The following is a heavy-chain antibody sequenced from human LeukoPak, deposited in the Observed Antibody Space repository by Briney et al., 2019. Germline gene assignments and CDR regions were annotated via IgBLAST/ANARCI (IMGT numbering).Heavy chain of an antibody. Sequence: GGSLRLSCAASGFTFSSYGMSWVRQAPGKGLEWVSAISGSGGSTYYADSVKGRFTISRDNSRNTLYLQMNSLRVEDTAVYYCAKGRFGFDYWGQGTLVTVSS. J-gene: IGHJ4*02. V-gene: IGHV3-23*01. CDR3: AKGRFGFDY. D-gene: IGHD3-3*01. CDR2: ISGSGGST. CDR1: GFTFSSYG.